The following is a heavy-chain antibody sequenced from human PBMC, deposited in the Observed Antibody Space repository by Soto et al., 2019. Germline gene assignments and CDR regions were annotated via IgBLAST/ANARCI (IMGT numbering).Heavy chain of an antibody. CDR1: RFTFISSW. CDR3: TRMSLSG. V-gene: IGHV3-74*01. CDR2: IKSDGSST. D-gene: IGHD2-15*01. J-gene: IGHJ4*02. Sequence: GGSLRLSCASSRFTFISSWMHWVRQAPGKGLVWVSRIKSDGSSTNYADFVKGRFTISRDNAKNTLYLQMNSLEAEDTAVYYCTRMSLSGWGQGTLVTVSS.